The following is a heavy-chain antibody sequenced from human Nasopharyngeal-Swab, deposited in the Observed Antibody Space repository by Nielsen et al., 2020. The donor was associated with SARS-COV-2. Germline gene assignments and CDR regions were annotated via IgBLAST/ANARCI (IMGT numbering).Heavy chain of an antibody. D-gene: IGHD3-22*01. V-gene: IGHV4-34*01. Sequence: PGKRLEWIGEINHSGSTNYNPSLKSRVTISVDTSKNQFSLKLSSATAADTAVYYCARGQGPRHYYDSSGYYYDVLGRGYYFDYWGQGTLVTVSS. CDR3: ARGQGPRHYYDSSGYYYDVLGRGYYFDY. CDR2: INHSGST. J-gene: IGHJ4*02.